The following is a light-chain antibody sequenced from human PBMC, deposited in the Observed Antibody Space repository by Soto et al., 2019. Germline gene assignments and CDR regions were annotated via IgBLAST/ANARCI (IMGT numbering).Light chain of an antibody. J-gene: IGKJ1*01. CDR3: QQYNSYSRT. CDR1: QSISSW. CDR2: DAS. V-gene: IGKV1-5*01. Sequence: DIQMTQSPSTLSASVGDRVTITCRASQSISSWLDWYQQKPGKAPKLLIYDASSLESGVPSRFSGSGSGTEFTLTISRLQPDDFATYYCQQYNSYSRTFGQGTKVEIK.